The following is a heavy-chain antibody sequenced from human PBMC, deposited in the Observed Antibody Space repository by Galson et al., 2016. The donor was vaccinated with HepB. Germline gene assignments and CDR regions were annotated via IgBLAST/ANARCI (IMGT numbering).Heavy chain of an antibody. CDR2: IKQDGSER. V-gene: IGHV3-7*01. CDR1: GFRFNNYW. D-gene: IGHD2-2*01. CDR3: AREDESSTSSTYFDP. Sequence: SLRLSCAGSGFRFNNYWMAWVRQAPGKRLEWVANIKQDGSERYHVGSVQGRFTISRDNANNSLYLQMNSLRAEDTAVYYCAREDESSTSSTYFDPWGQGTLVTVSS. J-gene: IGHJ5*02.